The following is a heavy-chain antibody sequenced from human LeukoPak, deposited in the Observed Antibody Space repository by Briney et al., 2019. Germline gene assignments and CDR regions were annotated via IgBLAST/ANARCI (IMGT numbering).Heavy chain of an antibody. CDR3: ARSSPFIVVVPAAIDYFDY. CDR2: IYTSGST. V-gene: IGHV4-61*02. Sequence: SETLSLTCTVSGGSISSGSYCWSWIRQPAGKGLEWIGRIYTSGSTNYNPSLKSRVTISVDTSKNQFSLKLSSVTAADTAVYYRARSSPFIVVVPAAIDYFDYWGQGTLVTVSS. J-gene: IGHJ4*02. D-gene: IGHD2-2*01. CDR1: GGSISSGSYC.